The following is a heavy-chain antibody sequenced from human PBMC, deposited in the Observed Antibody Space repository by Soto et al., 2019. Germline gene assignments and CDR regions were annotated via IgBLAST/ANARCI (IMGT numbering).Heavy chain of an antibody. CDR3: ARDRGGYCSSTSCNHWFDP. V-gene: IGHV4-31*03. Sequence: SETLSLTCTVSGGSISSGGYYWSWIRQHPGKGLEWIGYIYYSGSTYYNPSLKSRVTISVDTSKIQFSLKLSSVTAADTAVYYCARDRGGYCSSTSCNHWFDPWGQGTLVTVSS. CDR2: IYYSGST. D-gene: IGHD2-2*01. CDR1: GGSISSGGYY. J-gene: IGHJ5*02.